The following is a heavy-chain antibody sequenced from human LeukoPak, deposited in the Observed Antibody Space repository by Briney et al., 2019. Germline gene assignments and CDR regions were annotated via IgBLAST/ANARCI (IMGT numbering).Heavy chain of an antibody. Sequence: PGGSLRPSCAASGFTFSDYYMSWIRQAPGKGLEWVSYISSSGSTIYYADSVKGRFTISRDNAKNSLYLQMNSLRAEDTAVYYCARDLEPVLLWFGEPRHSYYYYGMDVWGQGTTVTVSS. J-gene: IGHJ6*02. CDR1: GFTFSDYY. CDR3: ARDLEPVLLWFGEPRHSYYYYGMDV. D-gene: IGHD3-10*01. CDR2: ISSSGSTI. V-gene: IGHV3-11*01.